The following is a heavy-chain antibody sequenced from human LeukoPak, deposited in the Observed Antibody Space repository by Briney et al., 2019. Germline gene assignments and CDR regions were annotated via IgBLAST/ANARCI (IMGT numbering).Heavy chain of an antibody. CDR3: TRVRYCTNGICYISNWFDP. D-gene: IGHD2-8*01. J-gene: IGHJ5*02. CDR1: GDSISSHY. V-gene: IGHV4-59*11. Sequence: ETLSLTCTVSGDSISSHYWSWIRQPPGKGLEWIGYIYYSGSTNYNPSLKSRVTMSVDTSKNQCSLKLSSVTAADTAVYYCTRVRYCTNGICYISNWFDPWGQGTLVTVSS. CDR2: IYYSGST.